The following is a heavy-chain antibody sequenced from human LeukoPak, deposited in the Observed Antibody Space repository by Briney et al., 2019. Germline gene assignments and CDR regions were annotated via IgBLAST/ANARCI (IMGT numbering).Heavy chain of an antibody. Sequence: TLSLTFTVSGGSISSGGYYWSWIRQHPGKGLEWIGYIYYSGGTYYNPSLKSRVTISVDTSKNPFSLKLSSVTAADTAVYYCARVRYCSGGSCYSPYYYYYMDVWGKGTTVTVSS. CDR1: GGSISSGGYY. CDR2: IYYSGGT. J-gene: IGHJ6*03. D-gene: IGHD2-15*01. V-gene: IGHV4-31*03. CDR3: ARVRYCSGGSCYSPYYYYYMDV.